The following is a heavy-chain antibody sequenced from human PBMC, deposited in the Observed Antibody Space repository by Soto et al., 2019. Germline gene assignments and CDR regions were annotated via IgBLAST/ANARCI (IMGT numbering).Heavy chain of an antibody. D-gene: IGHD6-19*01. J-gene: IGHJ4*02. Sequence: PVGSLRLSCAASGFTFSSYEMNWVRQAPGKGLKWVSYISSSGTTIYYADSVKGRFTISRDNAKNSLYLQMNSLRAEDTAIYYCASAGGIAVAGIKWGQGTLVTVSS. CDR1: GFTFSSYE. V-gene: IGHV3-48*03. CDR3: ASAGGIAVAGIK. CDR2: ISSSGTTI.